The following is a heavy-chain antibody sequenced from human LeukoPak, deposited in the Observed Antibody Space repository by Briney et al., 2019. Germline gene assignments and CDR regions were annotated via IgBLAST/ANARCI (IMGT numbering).Heavy chain of an antibody. CDR2: IYSGGST. CDR3: ATSAGEDFDH. D-gene: IGHD3-10*01. J-gene: IGHJ4*02. Sequence: HPGGSLRLSCAASEFTVSSNYMSWVRQAPGKGLEWVSVIYSGGSTFYADSVKGRFTISRHSSKNTMYLQMNSLRAEDTAMYYRATSAGEDFDHWGQGTLVTVSS. V-gene: IGHV3-53*04. CDR1: EFTVSSNY.